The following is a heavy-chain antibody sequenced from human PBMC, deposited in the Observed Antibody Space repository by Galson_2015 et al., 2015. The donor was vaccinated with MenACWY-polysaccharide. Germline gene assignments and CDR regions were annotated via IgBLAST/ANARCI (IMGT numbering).Heavy chain of an antibody. CDR1: GYTFSSYD. J-gene: IGHJ4*02. Sequence: SVKVSCKASGYTFSSYDINWVRQARGQGLEWMGWMNPNRGNTGYAQRFQGRVAMTRDNATSTAYMELRMLRYDDTAVYYCTRIIARKHTFVDSWGQGTLVSVS. CDR3: TRIIARKHTFVDS. CDR2: MNPNRGNT. V-gene: IGHV1-8*01. D-gene: IGHD3-3*02.